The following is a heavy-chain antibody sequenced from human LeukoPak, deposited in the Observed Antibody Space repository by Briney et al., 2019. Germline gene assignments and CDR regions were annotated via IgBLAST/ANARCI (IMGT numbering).Heavy chain of an antibody. D-gene: IGHD5-24*01. CDR1: GFTFSSYA. V-gene: IGHV3-23*01. CDR2: ISGSGAST. Sequence: GGSLRLSCAASGFTFSSYAMSWVRQAPGKGLEWVSGISGSGASTYYADSVKGRFTISRDNSKNTLYLQMNSLRAEDTAVYSCAKETDYNYIYYFDYWGQGTLDTVSS. CDR3: AKETDYNYIYYFDY. J-gene: IGHJ4*02.